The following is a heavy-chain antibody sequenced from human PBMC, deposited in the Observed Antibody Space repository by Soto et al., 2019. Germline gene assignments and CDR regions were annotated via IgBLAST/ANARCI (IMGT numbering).Heavy chain of an antibody. V-gene: IGHV3-23*01. D-gene: IGHD3-10*01. CDR3: AKDLLSSYYYGMDA. Sequence: EVQVLESGGGLVQPGGSLRLSCAASGFMFSSYAMSWVRQAPGKGLEWVSGISGSGTDTYYVDAVKGRVTISRDNAKNTLYLKMNGLRAEDTAIYYCAKDLLSSYYYGMDAWGQGNKVNVSS. CDR1: GFMFSSYA. J-gene: IGHJ6*02. CDR2: ISGSGTDT.